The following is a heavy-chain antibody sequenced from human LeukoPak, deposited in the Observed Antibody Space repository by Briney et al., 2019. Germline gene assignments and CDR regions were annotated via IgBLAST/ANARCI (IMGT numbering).Heavy chain of an antibody. J-gene: IGHJ2*01. CDR1: GFSFARSE. V-gene: IGHV3-48*03. CDR2: SSM. CDR3: ARAGDKGTANWYFDL. Sequence: AGGSLRLSCAAAGFSFARSEMNWVRQAPGKGLEWISSSSMYYATTLKGRFTISRENAKQTLYLQMNSLRPEDTAVYYCARAGDKGTANWYFDLWGRGTLVTVSS. D-gene: IGHD2-21*01.